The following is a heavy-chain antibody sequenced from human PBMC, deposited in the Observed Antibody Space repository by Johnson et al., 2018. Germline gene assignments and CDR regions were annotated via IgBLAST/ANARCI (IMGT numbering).Heavy chain of an antibody. J-gene: IGHJ1*01. CDR3: ARSQSAYYGDYVGAEYFQH. CDR2: ISGSGGST. V-gene: IGHV3-23*04. CDR1: GFTFSSYA. Sequence: VQLVESGGGLVQPGGSLRLSCAASGFTFSSYAMSWVRQAPGKGLEWVSAISGSGGSTYYADSLKGRFTISRDNAKNSLYLQRNSLRAEDTAVYYCARSQSAYYGDYVGAEYFQHWGQGTLVTVSS. D-gene: IGHD4-17*01.